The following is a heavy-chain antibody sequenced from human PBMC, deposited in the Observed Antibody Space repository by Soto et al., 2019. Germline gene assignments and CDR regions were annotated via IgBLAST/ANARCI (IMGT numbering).Heavy chain of an antibody. J-gene: IGHJ5*02. CDR3: ATEGGIVDANWFGP. Sequence: ASGTPPLTCTVSGDSVSRRRYYLGWVRQSPGKGLEWIGSIYYSGSTYYNPSLKSRVSLSIDTSKNQFSLKVNSMTAADTAIYYCATEGGIVDANWFGPWGQGTLVTVSS. V-gene: IGHV4-39*05. CDR1: GDSVSRRRYY. CDR2: IYYSGST. D-gene: IGHD1-26*01.